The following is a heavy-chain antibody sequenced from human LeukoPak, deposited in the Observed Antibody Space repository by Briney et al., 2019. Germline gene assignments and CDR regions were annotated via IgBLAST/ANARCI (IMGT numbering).Heavy chain of an antibody. CDR2: ISYDGSNK. J-gene: IGHJ4*02. D-gene: IGHD2-15*01. Sequence: GGSLRLSCAASGFTFSSYALHWVRQAPGKGLEWVAVISYDGSNKYYGDSVKGRFTISRDNSKNTLYLQMNSLRAEDTAVYYCARQGSVVAANFDYWGQGTLVTVSS. V-gene: IGHV3-30-3*01. CDR3: ARQGSVVAANFDY. CDR1: GFTFSSYA.